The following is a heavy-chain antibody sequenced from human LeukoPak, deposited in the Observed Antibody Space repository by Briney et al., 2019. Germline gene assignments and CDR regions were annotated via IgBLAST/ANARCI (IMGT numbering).Heavy chain of an antibody. CDR3: AANSADYNTLGSSYKV. V-gene: IGHV4-39*01. CDR1: SASISSSPYY. D-gene: IGHD3-10*01. Sequence: SETLSLTCTVSSASISSSPYYWGWIRQSPGKGLEWIGSISYSGTTYYNPSLKSRVTISVDTSKNQFSLTLSSVTAADTAVYYCAANSADYNTLGSSYKVWGQGILVTVSS. J-gene: IGHJ1*01. CDR2: ISYSGTT.